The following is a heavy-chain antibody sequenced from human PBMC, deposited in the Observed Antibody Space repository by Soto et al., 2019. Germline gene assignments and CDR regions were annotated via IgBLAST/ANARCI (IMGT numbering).Heavy chain of an antibody. V-gene: IGHV4-31*03. CDR2: SYYSGST. Sequence: QVQLQESGPGLVKPSQTLSLTCTVSGGSISSGGYYWSWIRQHPGKGLEWIGYSYYSGSTYYNPSLKSRVTRSVDTSKNQFSLKLSSVTAADTAVYYCARDRNYGDYATDPWGQGTLVTVSS. D-gene: IGHD4-17*01. CDR1: GGSISSGGYY. J-gene: IGHJ5*02. CDR3: ARDRNYGDYATDP.